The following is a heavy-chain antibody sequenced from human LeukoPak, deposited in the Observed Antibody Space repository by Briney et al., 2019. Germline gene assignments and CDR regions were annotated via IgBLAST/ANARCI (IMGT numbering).Heavy chain of an antibody. Sequence: KASETLSLTCTVSGGSISSGSYYWSWIRQPAGKGLEWIGRIYTSGSTNYNPSLKSRVTISVDTSKNQFSLKLSSVTAADTAVYYCARDSPYGYGDYPYYYYYYYMDVWGKGTTVTISS. CDR1: GGSISSGSYY. J-gene: IGHJ6*03. D-gene: IGHD4-17*01. CDR2: IYTSGST. CDR3: ARDSPYGYGDYPYYYYYYYMDV. V-gene: IGHV4-61*02.